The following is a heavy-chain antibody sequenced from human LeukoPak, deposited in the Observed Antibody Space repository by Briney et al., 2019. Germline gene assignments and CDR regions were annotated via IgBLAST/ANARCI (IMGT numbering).Heavy chain of an antibody. V-gene: IGHV1-69*13. CDR2: IIPIFGTA. CDR3: ARVGPRTQSKGYYYYYYMDV. CDR1: GGTFSSYA. D-gene: IGHD1/OR15-1a*01. J-gene: IGHJ6*03. Sequence: GASVKVSCKASGGTFSSYAISWVRQAPGQGLEWMGGIIPIFGTANYAQKFQGRVTITADESTSTAYMELSSLRSEDTAVYYCARVGPRTQSKGYYYYYYMDVWGKGTTVTVSS.